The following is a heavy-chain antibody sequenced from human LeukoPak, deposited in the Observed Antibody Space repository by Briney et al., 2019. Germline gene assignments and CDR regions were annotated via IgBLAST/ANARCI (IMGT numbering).Heavy chain of an antibody. V-gene: IGHV3-7*01. CDR1: GFTFKNYR. CDR2: MKDDGNEI. CDR3: ARDRATNDY. D-gene: IGHD1-26*01. J-gene: IGHJ4*02. Sequence: GGSLRLSCTASGFTFKNYRMTWVRQAPGKGLEWVASMKDDGNEIQYVDSVKGRFTISRDNAKNSLYLQMNNLRAEDTAVYYCARDRATNDYWGQGTLVTVSS.